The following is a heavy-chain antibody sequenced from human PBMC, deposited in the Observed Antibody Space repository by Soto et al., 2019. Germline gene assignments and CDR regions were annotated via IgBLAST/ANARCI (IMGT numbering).Heavy chain of an antibody. CDR3: ARDESVSYSAFDY. Sequence: PGGSLRLSCAASGFTFSSYSMNWVRQAPGKGLEWVSYISSSSSTIYYADSVKGRFTISRDNAKNSLYLQMNSLREEDTAVYYCARDESVSYSAFDYWGQGTLVTVSS. CDR1: GFTFSSYS. J-gene: IGHJ4*02. D-gene: IGHD2-15*01. V-gene: IGHV3-48*02. CDR2: ISSSSSTI.